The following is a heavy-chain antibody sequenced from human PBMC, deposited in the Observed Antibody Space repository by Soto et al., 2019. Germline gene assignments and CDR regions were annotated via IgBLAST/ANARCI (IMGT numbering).Heavy chain of an antibody. D-gene: IGHD6-19*01. Sequence: SQTLSLTCAISGDSVSSNTAAWNWIRSSPSRGLEWLGRTYYRSNWRHDYAVSVKSRITVNPGTSKNHFSLQLNSVTPDDTAVYYCARGVAGSGFDLWGQGTLVTV. V-gene: IGHV6-1*01. CDR2: TYYRSNWRH. CDR3: ARGVAGSGFDL. J-gene: IGHJ4*02. CDR1: GDSVSSNTAA.